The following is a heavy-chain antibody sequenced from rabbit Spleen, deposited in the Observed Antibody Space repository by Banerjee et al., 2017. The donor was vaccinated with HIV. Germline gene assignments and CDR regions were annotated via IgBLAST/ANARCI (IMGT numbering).Heavy chain of an antibody. CDR3: AREDVGGSYTL. D-gene: IGHD1-1*01. CDR2: IYGGIITT. J-gene: IGHJ6*01. CDR1: GFSFSYNYW. Sequence: QSLEESGGDLVKPEGSLTLTCTASGFSFSYNYWMNWVHQAPGKGLEWIGIIYGGIITTYYASWVNGRFTISSDNAQNTVDLQMNSLTAADTATYFCAREDVGGSYTLWGPGTLVTVS. V-gene: IGHV1S40*01.